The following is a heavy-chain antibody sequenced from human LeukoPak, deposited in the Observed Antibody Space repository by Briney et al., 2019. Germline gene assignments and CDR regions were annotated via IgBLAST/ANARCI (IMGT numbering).Heavy chain of an antibody. D-gene: IGHD2-15*01. Sequence: GGSLRLSCAASGFMCDDSAMHWFRQAPGKGLGCVSLISGDGGSTCHADSVKGRFTISRDNSKNSLSLQMDSLTTEDTALYYCAKEGYSHTSNYFDNWGQGILVTVSS. J-gene: IGHJ4*02. CDR1: GFMCDDSA. CDR2: ISGDGGST. CDR3: AKEGYSHTSNYFDN. V-gene: IGHV3-43*02.